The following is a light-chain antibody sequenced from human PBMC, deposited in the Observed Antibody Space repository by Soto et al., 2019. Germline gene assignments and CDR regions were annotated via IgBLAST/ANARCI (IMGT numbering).Light chain of an antibody. CDR2: DAS. CDR1: QSLTTN. J-gene: IGKJ1*01. Sequence: EIVLTQSPATLSLSPGERATLSCRASQSLTTNLAWYQQKPGQAPRLLIYDASIRATGNPARFSGSGSGTDFTLTISSLAPEDFAVYYCQQRTNWPPWTFGQGTKVEIK. CDR3: QQRTNWPPWT. V-gene: IGKV3-11*01.